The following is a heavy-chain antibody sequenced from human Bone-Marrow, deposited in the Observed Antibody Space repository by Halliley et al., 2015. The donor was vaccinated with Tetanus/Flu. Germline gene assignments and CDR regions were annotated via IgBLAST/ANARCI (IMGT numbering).Heavy chain of an antibody. D-gene: IGHD2-15*01. CDR3: ARGGVVVVAAIPWFEP. V-gene: IGHV4-31*11. CDR1: GGAFSGYY. J-gene: IGHJ5*02. Sequence: GLVKPSETLSLTCAVYGGAFSGYYWSWIRQYPGKGLEWIGYIYYSGSTHYNPSLKSRVTMSVDTSKNQFSLNLNSVTAADTAVYYCARGGVVVVAAIPWFEPWGQGTLVTVSS. CDR2: IYYSGST.